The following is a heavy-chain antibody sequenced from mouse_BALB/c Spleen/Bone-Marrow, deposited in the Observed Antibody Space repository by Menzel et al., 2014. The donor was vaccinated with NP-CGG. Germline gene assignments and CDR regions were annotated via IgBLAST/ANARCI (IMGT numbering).Heavy chain of an antibody. CDR3: ARDKGRVFFDY. V-gene: IGHV7-3*02. CDR2: IRNKANGYTT. CDR1: GFTFTDYY. J-gene: IGHJ2*01. Sequence: EVKVEESGGGLVQPGGSLRLSCATSGFTFTDYYMNWVRRPPGKALEWLGFIRNKANGYTTEYSASVKSRFTISRDNSQNILYLQMNTLRADDSATYYCARDKGRVFFDYWGQGTTLTVSS.